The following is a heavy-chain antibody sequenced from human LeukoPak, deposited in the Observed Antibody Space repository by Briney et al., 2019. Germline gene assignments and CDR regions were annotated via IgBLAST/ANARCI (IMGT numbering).Heavy chain of an antibody. CDR1: GFTFSSYA. V-gene: IGHV3-23*01. CDR3: AKALTNYYDSSAYS. Sequence: GGSLRLSCAASGFTFSSYAMSWVRQAPGKGLEWVSAISGSGGSTYYADSVKGRFTISRDSSKNTLYLQMNSLRAEDTAVYYCAKALTNYYDSSAYSWGQGTLVTVSS. D-gene: IGHD3-22*01. CDR2: ISGSGGST. J-gene: IGHJ4*02.